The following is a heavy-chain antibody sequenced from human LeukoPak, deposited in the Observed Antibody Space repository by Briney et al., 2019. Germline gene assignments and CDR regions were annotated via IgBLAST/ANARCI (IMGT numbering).Heavy chain of an antibody. CDR2: ISSRGSTL. CDR3: ARAEAVYSYGEGWFDP. CDR1: GFTFSDYY. Sequence: GGSLRLSCAASGFTFSDYYMSWIRQAPEKGLEWISYISSRGSTLNYADSVKGRFTISRDNAKNSLFLQMNSLRAEDTAVYFCARAEAVYSYGEGWFDPWGPGTLVIVSS. J-gene: IGHJ5*02. V-gene: IGHV3-11*04. D-gene: IGHD5-18*01.